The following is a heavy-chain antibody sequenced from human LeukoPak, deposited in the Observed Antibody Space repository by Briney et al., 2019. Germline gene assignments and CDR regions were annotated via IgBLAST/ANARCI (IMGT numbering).Heavy chain of an antibody. J-gene: IGHJ4*02. CDR2: IYPGDSDT. CDR1: GYSFTSYW. CDR3: ARGPMYYDILTGYYPDY. V-gene: IGHV5-51*01. D-gene: IGHD3-9*01. Sequence: GESLKISCKGSGYSFTSYWIGWVRQMPGKGLEWMGIIYPGDSDTRYSPSFQGQVTISADKSISTAYLQWSSLKASDTAMYYCARGPMYYDILTGYYPDYWGQGTLVTVSS.